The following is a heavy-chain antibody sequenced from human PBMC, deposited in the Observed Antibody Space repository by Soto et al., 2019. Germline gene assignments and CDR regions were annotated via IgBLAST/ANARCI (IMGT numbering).Heavy chain of an antibody. CDR1: GGSISSSSYY. D-gene: IGHD1-7*01. J-gene: IGHJ6*03. Sequence: SETLSLTCTVSGGSISSSSYYWGCIRQPPGKGLEWIGSIYYSGSTYYNPSLKSRVTISVDTSKNQFSLKLSSVTAADTAVYYCARGITGTHYYYYYYYMDVWGKGTTVTVSS. CDR2: IYYSGST. CDR3: ARGITGTHYYYYYYYMDV. V-gene: IGHV4-39*01.